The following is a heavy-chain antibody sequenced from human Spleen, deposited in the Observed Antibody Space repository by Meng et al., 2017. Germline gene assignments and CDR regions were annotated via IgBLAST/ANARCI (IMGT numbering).Heavy chain of an antibody. CDR3: ARAHSSGWSPHAY. Sequence: QRQRQEPGPGLVKPSGTLSSTCAVSGDSISSSDWWSWVRQPPGKGLEWIADIYRSGSTNYNPSLKSRVTISVDRSKNQFSLKLTSVTAADTAVYYCARAHSSGWSPHAYWGQGSLVTVSS. V-gene: IGHV4-4*02. CDR2: IYRSGST. J-gene: IGHJ4*02. CDR1: GDSISSSDW. D-gene: IGHD6-19*01.